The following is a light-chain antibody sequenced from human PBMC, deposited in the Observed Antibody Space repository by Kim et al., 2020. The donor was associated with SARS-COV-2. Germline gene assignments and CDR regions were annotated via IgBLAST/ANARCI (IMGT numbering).Light chain of an antibody. J-gene: IGLJ3*02. CDR2: EDN. CDR1: SGSIASNY. CDR3: QSYDSSNWV. V-gene: IGLV6-57*03. Sequence: GKTVTISGTRSSGSIASNYVQWYQQRPGSAPTTVIYEDNQRPSGVPDRFSGSIDSSSNSASLTISGLKTEDEADYYCQSYDSSNWVFGGGTKVTVL.